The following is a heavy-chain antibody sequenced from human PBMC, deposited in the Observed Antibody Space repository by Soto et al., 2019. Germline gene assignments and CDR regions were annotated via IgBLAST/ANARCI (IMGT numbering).Heavy chain of an antibody. Sequence: QVQLVQSGAEVKKPGASVKVSCKTSGYTFTNYGVSWVRQAPGQGLEWMGWISAQNGNRDYAQKFQGRXXMXTXXSTSTAYMELGKLRSDDAAVYYCARPVTSPDHLDIWGQGTMVTVSS. V-gene: IGHV1-18*01. J-gene: IGHJ3*02. CDR2: ISAQNGNR. D-gene: IGHD4-4*01. CDR3: ARPVTSPDHLDI. CDR1: GYTFTNYG.